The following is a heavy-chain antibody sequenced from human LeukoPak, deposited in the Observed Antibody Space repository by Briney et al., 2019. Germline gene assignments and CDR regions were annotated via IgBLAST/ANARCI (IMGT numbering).Heavy chain of an antibody. CDR2: ITDSGSFK. Sequence: GGSLRLSCAASGFTFSDYYMGWLRQAPGKGLEWVSYITDSGSFKYYADSVKGRFTISRDNAKNSLDLQMNSLRAVDTAVYYCARVGQFSSDYWGQGTLVTVSS. V-gene: IGHV3-11*01. D-gene: IGHD6-19*01. J-gene: IGHJ4*02. CDR1: GFTFSDYY. CDR3: ARVGQFSSDY.